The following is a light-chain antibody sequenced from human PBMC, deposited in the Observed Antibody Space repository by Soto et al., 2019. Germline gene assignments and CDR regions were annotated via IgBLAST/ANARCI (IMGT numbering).Light chain of an antibody. CDR3: QQYRGYSWT. J-gene: IGKJ1*01. CDR2: KAS. V-gene: IGKV1-5*03. Sequence: DIQMTQSTSTLSASVGDRVTITCRASQSVTSWLAWYQQKPGKAPNLLIYKASNLEYGVSSRFSGSGYGTEFTLTISSLQPDDFATYYCQQYRGYSWTFGQGTKVEIK. CDR1: QSVTSW.